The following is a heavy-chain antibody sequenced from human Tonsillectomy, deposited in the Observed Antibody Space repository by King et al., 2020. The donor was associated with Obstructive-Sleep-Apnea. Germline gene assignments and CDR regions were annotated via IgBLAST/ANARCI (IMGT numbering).Heavy chain of an antibody. J-gene: IGHJ5*02. D-gene: IGHD3-9*01. CDR1: GFTFRSYW. CDR2: INGDGSNT. V-gene: IGHV3-74*01. Sequence: VQLVESGGALVQPGGSLRLSCAASGFTFRSYWMHWVRQAPGKGLVWVSHINGDGSNTNYADSVKGRFTISRANAKNTLYLQMSSLRAEDTAVYYCARSYYDILTGNNWFDPWGQGTLVTVSS. CDR3: ARSYYDILTGNNWFDP.